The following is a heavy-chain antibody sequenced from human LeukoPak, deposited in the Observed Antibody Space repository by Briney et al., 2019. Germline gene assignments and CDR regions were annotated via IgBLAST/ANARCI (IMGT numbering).Heavy chain of an antibody. CDR2: ISYDGSNK. D-gene: IGHD6-19*01. Sequence: GGSLRLSCAASGLTFSSYGMHWVRQAPGKGLEWVAVISYDGSNKYFADSVKGRLTISRDNSENTLYLQMNSLRAEDTAVYYCAKDSGIAVAGTLRAFDIWGQGTMVTVSS. V-gene: IGHV3-30*18. J-gene: IGHJ3*02. CDR1: GLTFSSYG. CDR3: AKDSGIAVAGTLRAFDI.